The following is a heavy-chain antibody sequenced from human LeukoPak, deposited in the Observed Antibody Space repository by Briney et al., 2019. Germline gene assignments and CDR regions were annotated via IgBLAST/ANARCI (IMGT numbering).Heavy chain of an antibody. D-gene: IGHD4-23*01. CDR1: GFTFSSYG. J-gene: IGHJ4*02. CDR2: IRYDGSNK. CDR3: ARKTYGGNSWYFDY. Sequence: PGGSLRLSCAASGFTFSSYGMHWVRQAPGKGLEWVAFIRYDGSNKYYADSVKGRFTISRDNAKNSLYLQMNSLRTEDTAVYYCARKTYGGNSWYFDYWGQGTLVTVSS. V-gene: IGHV3-30*02.